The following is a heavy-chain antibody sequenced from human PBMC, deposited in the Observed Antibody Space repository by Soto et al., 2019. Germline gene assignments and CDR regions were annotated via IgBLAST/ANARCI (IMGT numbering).Heavy chain of an antibody. Sequence: QVQLVESGGGVVQPGRSLRLSCAASGFMFSNHGMHWVRQAPGKGLEWVAVIWYDGNNRYYADSVKGRFTISRDNSKNTVYLQMNSLRAEDTAVYYCVRGDNWNDEASDYWGQGTLVTVSS. D-gene: IGHD1-1*01. CDR1: GFMFSNHG. CDR2: IWYDGNNR. J-gene: IGHJ4*02. V-gene: IGHV3-33*01. CDR3: VRGDNWNDEASDY.